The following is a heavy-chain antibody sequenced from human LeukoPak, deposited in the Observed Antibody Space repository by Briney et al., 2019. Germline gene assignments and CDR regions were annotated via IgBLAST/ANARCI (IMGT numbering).Heavy chain of an antibody. D-gene: IGHD1-26*01. J-gene: IGHJ4*02. CDR1: GFTFSNAW. V-gene: IGHV3-15*01. CDR2: IKSKTDGGTT. Sequence: GGSLRLSCAASGFTFSNAWRSWVRQAPGKGLEWVGRIKSKTDGGTTDYAAPVKGRFTISRDDSKNTLYLQMNSLKTEDTAVYYCTTDSDYSGSLAYWGQGTLVTVSS. CDR3: TTDSDYSGSLAY.